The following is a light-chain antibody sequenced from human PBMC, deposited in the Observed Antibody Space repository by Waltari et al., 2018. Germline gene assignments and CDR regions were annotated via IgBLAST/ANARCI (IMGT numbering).Light chain of an antibody. CDR1: RKVGTN. J-gene: IGKJ2*01. CDR3: QQYNYWPPAYT. Sequence: EIVMTQSPATLSVSPGERAILSYRARRKVGTNLAWYQQKPGQAPRPPIYGASTRARGIPARLSGSGSGTEFTLIISSLQSEDLAVYYCQQYNYWPPAYTFGQGTKLEIK. V-gene: IGKV3-15*01. CDR2: GAS.